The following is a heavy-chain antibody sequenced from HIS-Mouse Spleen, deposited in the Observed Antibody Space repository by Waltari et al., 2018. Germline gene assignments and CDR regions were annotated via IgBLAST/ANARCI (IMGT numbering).Heavy chain of an antibody. CDR2: INSDGSST. CDR3: ARAWELLAFDI. V-gene: IGHV3-74*01. J-gene: IGHJ3*02. Sequence: EVQLVESGGGLVHPGGSLRLSCAASGFTFSSYWMHWVRQGPGKGRVGVYLINSDGSSTSYPDSVKGRFTISRDNAKNTLYLQMNSLRAEDTAVYYCARAWELLAFDIWGQGTMVTVSS. D-gene: IGHD1-26*01. CDR1: GFTFSSYW.